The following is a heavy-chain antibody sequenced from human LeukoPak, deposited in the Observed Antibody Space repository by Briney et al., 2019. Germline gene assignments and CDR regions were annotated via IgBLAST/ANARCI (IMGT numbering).Heavy chain of an antibody. CDR3: ARGEASSSWYHLAEYFQH. CDR1: GYTFTSYD. Sequence: ASVKVSCKASGYTFTSYDINWVRQATGQGLEWMGWMNPNSGNTGYAQKFQGRVTMTRNTSISTAYMELSSLRSEDTAVYYCARGEASSSWYHLAEYFQHWGQGTLVTVSS. D-gene: IGHD6-13*01. J-gene: IGHJ1*01. CDR2: MNPNSGNT. V-gene: IGHV1-8*01.